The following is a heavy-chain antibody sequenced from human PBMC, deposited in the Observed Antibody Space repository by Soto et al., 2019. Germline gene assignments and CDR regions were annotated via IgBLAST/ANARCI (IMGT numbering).Heavy chain of an antibody. Sequence: SCKGSGYSFTSYWISWVRQMPGKGLEWMGRIDPSDSYTNYSPSFQGHVTISADKSISTAYLQWSSLKASDTAMYYCASPVYGDYVNYYYYGMDVWGQGTTVTVSS. CDR3: ASPVYGDYVNYYYYGMDV. V-gene: IGHV5-10-1*01. J-gene: IGHJ6*02. CDR1: GYSFTSYW. CDR2: IDPSDSYT. D-gene: IGHD4-17*01.